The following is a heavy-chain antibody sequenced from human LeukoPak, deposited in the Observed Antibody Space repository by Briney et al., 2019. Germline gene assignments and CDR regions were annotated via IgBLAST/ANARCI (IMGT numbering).Heavy chain of an antibody. V-gene: IGHV1-8*03. J-gene: IGHJ4*02. D-gene: IGHD6-6*01. CDR1: GYTFTSYD. CDR3: ARGSSSSGAYYFDY. Sequence: ASVKVSCKASGYTFTSYDINWVRQATGQGLEWMGWMNPNSGNTGYAQKFQGRVTITRNTSISTAYMELSSLRSEDTAVYYCARGSSSSGAYYFDYWGQGTLVTVSS. CDR2: MNPNSGNT.